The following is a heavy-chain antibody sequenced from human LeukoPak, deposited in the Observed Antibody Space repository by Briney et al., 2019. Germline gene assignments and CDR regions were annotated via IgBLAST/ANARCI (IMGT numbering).Heavy chain of an antibody. V-gene: IGHV3-7*01. Sequence: GGTLRLSCAASGYSFRSSWMSWVRQAPGKGLEWVANIKKDGSEKYYLDSVKGRFTISRDNAKNSLYLQINSRRTDDTAVYYCARIAYVSTWYIDFWGQGTLVTVSS. CDR2: IKKDGSEK. D-gene: IGHD6-13*01. CDR3: ARIAYVSTWYIDF. CDR1: GYSFRSSW. J-gene: IGHJ4*02.